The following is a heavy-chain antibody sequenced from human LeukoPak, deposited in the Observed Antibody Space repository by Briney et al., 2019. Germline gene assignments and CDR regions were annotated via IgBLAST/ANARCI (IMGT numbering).Heavy chain of an antibody. D-gene: IGHD1-26*01. CDR3: ARVGGSNAFDI. CDR2: INSDGSST. Sequence: GGSLRLSCAASGFTFSSYWMHWVRQAPGKGLVWVSPINSDGSSTSYADSVKGRFTISRDNAKNTLSLQMNSLRAEDTAVYYCARVGGSNAFDIWGQGTMVIVSS. V-gene: IGHV3-74*01. CDR1: GFTFSSYW. J-gene: IGHJ3*02.